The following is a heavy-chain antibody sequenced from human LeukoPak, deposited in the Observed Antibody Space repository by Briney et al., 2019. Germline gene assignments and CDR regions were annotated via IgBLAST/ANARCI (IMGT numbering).Heavy chain of an antibody. CDR3: AHSQNYYESSGYYSSFDY. D-gene: IGHD3-22*01. CDR1: GFSLRTTGVG. Sequence: SGPTLVKPTQTLTPTCTFSGFSLRTTGVGVGWIRQPPGKALEWLALIYWDDAKRYSPSLKRRLTITKDTSKNQVVLTMTNMDPMDKATYYCAHSQNYYESSGYYSSFDYWGPGTLVTVSS. J-gene: IGHJ4*02. CDR2: IYWDDAK. V-gene: IGHV2-5*02.